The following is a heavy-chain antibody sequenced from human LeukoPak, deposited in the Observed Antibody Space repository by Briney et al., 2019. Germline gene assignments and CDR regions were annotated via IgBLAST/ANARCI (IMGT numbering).Heavy chain of an antibody. CDR3: ARENEYAIGGWLDP. V-gene: IGHV3-33*01. CDR2: IWYDGSNK. Sequence: GGSLRLSCAASGFTFSNFGMHWVRQAPGKGLEWVAVIWYDGSNKYYADSVKGRFTISRDNFENTVHLQMNSLRAEDTAVYYCARENEYAIGGWLDPLGQGTLVTVSS. CDR1: GFTFSNFG. D-gene: IGHD2-8*01. J-gene: IGHJ5*02.